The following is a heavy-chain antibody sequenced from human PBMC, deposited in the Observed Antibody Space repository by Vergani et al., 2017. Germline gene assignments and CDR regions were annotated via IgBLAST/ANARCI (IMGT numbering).Heavy chain of an antibody. CDR2: ISNDGSKK. CDR1: GFSFSSHA. V-gene: IGHV3-30*18. Sequence: QVQLAESGGGRVQPGRSLRLSCAASGFSFSSHAIHWVRQAPGKGLEWVAVISNDGSKKYYADSVKGRFTISRDNSKNTLDLQMNSLRTQDTAVYYCAKASSVTAGSLQYNFYMSVWGKGTTVTVS. D-gene: IGHD3-10*01. CDR3: AKASSVTAGSLQYNFYMSV. J-gene: IGHJ6*03.